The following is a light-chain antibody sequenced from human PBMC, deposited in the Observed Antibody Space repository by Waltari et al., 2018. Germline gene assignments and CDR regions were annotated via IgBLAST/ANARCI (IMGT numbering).Light chain of an antibody. CDR2: EDN. CDR1: SGSIASNY. CDR3: QSYDSSNQV. Sequence: NFMLTQPHSVSESPGKTVTISCTGSSGSIASNYVQWYQQRPGSAPTTVIYEDNQSTSVVPGRFSGSIGSSSNSSSLTISGRKTEDEADYYCQSYDSSNQVFGGGTKLTVL. V-gene: IGLV6-57*02. J-gene: IGLJ3*02.